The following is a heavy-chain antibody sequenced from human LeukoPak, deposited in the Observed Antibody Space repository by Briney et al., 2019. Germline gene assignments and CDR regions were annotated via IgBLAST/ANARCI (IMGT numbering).Heavy chain of an antibody. V-gene: IGHV1-8*01. D-gene: IGHD3-22*01. CDR3: VRAFYYDSSGYYYHFDY. J-gene: IGHJ4*02. Sequence: ASVKVSCKASGYTFTSYDINWVRQATGQGLEWMGWMNPNSGNTGYAQKFQGRGTMTRNTSISIAYMELSSLRSEDTAVYYCVRAFYYDSSGYYYHFDYWGQGTLVTVSS. CDR1: GYTFTSYD. CDR2: MNPNSGNT.